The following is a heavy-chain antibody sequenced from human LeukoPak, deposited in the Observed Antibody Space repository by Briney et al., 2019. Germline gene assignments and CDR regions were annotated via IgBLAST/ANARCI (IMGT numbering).Heavy chain of an antibody. V-gene: IGHV3-23*01. CDR2: ISGSGGST. D-gene: IGHD3-3*01. CDR1: GFTFSNYP. J-gene: IGHJ4*02. Sequence: GGSLRLSCVASGFTFSNYPMHWVRQAPGKGPEWVSAISGSGGSTYYADSVKGRFTISRDNSKNTLYLQMNSLRAEDTAVYYCAKDRWSGPSPLEYWGQGTLVTVSP. CDR3: AKDRWSGPSPLEY.